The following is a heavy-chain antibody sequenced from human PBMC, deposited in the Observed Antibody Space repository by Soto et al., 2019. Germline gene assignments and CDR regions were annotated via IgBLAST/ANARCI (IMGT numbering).Heavy chain of an antibody. Sequence: GGSLRLSCAASGLTFSSYAMHWVRQAPGKGLEWVAVISSDGSNKYYADSVKGRFTISRDNSKNTLYLQMNSLRAEDTAVYYCARVITMVRAYGMDVWGQGTTVTVSS. J-gene: IGHJ6*02. CDR1: GLTFSSYA. D-gene: IGHD3-10*01. CDR2: ISSDGSNK. CDR3: ARVITMVRAYGMDV. V-gene: IGHV3-30-3*01.